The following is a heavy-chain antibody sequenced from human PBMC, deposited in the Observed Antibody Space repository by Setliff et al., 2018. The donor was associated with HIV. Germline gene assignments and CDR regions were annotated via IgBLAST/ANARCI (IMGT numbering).Heavy chain of an antibody. Sequence: GGSLRLFCAASGFTFSSYMMNWVRQAPGKGLEWVSGISDSGGSTYYADSVKGRFTISRDNSKNTLNLQMNSLRAEDTAEDYCAKGSTIVVVAGTGYFQHWGQGTLVTVSS. CDR3: AKGSTIVVVAGTGYFQH. J-gene: IGHJ1*01. CDR2: ISDSGGST. D-gene: IGHD6-19*01. V-gene: IGHV3-23*01. CDR1: GFTFSSYM.